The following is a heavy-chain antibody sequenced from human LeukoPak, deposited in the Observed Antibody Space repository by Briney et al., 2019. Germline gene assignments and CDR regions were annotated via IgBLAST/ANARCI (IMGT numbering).Heavy chain of an antibody. Sequence: GGSLRLSCAASGFTFSSYSMNWVRQAPGKGLEWLAYISGSGSDIYFADSVKGRFTISRDNAKNSLYLQMNSLRAEDTAVYYCASWEGYWGQGTLVTVSS. CDR2: ISGSGSDI. J-gene: IGHJ4*02. D-gene: IGHD1-26*01. CDR3: ASWEGY. CDR1: GFTFSSYS. V-gene: IGHV3-21*05.